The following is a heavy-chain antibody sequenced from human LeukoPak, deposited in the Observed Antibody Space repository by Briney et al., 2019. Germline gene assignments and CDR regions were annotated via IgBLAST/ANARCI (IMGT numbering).Heavy chain of an antibody. CDR2: INPKSGGT. CDR3: ARGGYRYGYMF. Sequence: ASVKVSCKASGYTFTDYYIHWVRHAPGQGLEWMGWINPKSGGTSSARKFQGRVTMTGDTSINKAYMELARLTSDDTAVYFCARGGYRYGYMFWGQGTLVTVSS. J-gene: IGHJ4*02. D-gene: IGHD5-18*01. V-gene: IGHV1-2*02. CDR1: GYTFTDYY.